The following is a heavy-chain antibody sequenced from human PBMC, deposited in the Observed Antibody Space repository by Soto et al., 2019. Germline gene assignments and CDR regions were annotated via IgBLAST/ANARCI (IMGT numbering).Heavy chain of an antibody. J-gene: IGHJ4*02. CDR1: GGSISSGGYY. CDR2: MYYSGST. D-gene: IGHD5-18*01. Sequence: SETLSLTCTVSGGSISSGGYYWSWIRQHPGKGLEWVGYMYYSGSTYYNPSLKSRVTISVDTSKNQFALKLSSVTAADTAVYDCARQQLWLSELDYWGQGTLVTVSS. CDR3: ARQQLWLSELDY. V-gene: IGHV4-31*03.